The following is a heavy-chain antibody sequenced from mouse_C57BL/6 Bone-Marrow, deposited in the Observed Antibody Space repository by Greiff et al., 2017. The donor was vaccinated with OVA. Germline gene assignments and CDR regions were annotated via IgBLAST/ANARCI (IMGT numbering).Heavy chain of an antibody. CDR1: GYTFTSYW. J-gene: IGHJ2*01. CDR2: IYPGSGST. D-gene: IGHD5-1*01. V-gene: IGHV1-55*01. CDR3: ARYPRDY. Sequence: QVQLQQPGAELVKPGASVKMSCKASGYTFTSYWITWVKQRPGQGLEWIGVIYPGSGSTNYTEKFKSKATLTVDTSSSTAYMQLSSLTSEDSAVYYCARYPRDYWGQGTTLTVSA.